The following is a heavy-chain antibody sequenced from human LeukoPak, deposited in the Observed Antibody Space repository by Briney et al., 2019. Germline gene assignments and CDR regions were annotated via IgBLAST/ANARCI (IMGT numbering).Heavy chain of an antibody. CDR3: ARGNNGDRPPDAFDI. CDR2: IRNSGST. J-gene: IGHJ3*02. CDR1: GGSCGGYY. V-gene: IGHV4-34*01. Sequence: SETQSLRCAVYGGSCGGYYWSWIRQPPGKGMESIGEIRNSGSTNYNPSLTNRVPISVDASKNQFSLKLSSVTAADTAVYYWARGNNGDRPPDAFDIWGQGTMVTVSS. D-gene: IGHD4-17*01.